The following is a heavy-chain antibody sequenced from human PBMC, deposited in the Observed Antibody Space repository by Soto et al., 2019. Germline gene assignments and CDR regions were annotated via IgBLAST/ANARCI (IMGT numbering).Heavy chain of an antibody. CDR1: GFIFSKAW. J-gene: IGHJ4*02. Sequence: EVQLVDSGGDVVKPGGSLRLSCGGSGFIFSKAWMSWVRQAPGKGLEWVGRIKSKDDGGTTDYAAPVQGRFSITRDDSRNTLYLQMNRLKTEDTAVYYCTTDGGVMVRPLFDYWSQGTLVTVSS. CDR3: TTDGGVMVRPLFDY. D-gene: IGHD3-10*01. CDR2: IKSKDDGGTT. V-gene: IGHV3-15*01.